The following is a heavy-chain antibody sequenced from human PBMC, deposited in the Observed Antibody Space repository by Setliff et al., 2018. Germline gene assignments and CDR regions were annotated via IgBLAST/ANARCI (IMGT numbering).Heavy chain of an antibody. Sequence: LRLSCAASGLTFNSYAMSWVRQAPGKGLEWVASIWYDGGYKYYEDSVKGRFTISRDNPENTLYLQMNSLRVEDTARYFCAKVKKQLIRGSGLDFWGQGTVVTVSS. J-gene: IGHJ4*02. CDR3: AKVKKQLIRGSGLDF. CDR2: IWYDGGYK. CDR1: GLTFNSYA. V-gene: IGHV3-33*06. D-gene: IGHD3-10*01.